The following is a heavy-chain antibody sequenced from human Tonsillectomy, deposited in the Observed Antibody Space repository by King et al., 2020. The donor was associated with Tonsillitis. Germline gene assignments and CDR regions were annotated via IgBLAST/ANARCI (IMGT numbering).Heavy chain of an antibody. CDR2: IYYSGST. D-gene: IGHD7-27*01. Sequence: LQLQESGPGLVKPSETLSLTCTVSGGSISSSSYYWGWIRQPPGKGLEWIGSIYYSGSTYYNPSLKSLVTISVDTSKNQFSLKLSSVTAADTAVYYCECASSPNWADYYYYYMDVWGKGTTVTVSS. CDR1: GGSISSSSYY. V-gene: IGHV4-39*01. CDR3: ECASSPNWADYYYYYMDV. J-gene: IGHJ6*03.